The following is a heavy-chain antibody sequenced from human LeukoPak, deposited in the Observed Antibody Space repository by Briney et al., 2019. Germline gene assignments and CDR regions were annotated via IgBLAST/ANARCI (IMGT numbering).Heavy chain of an antibody. CDR1: GFTFSDYY. Sequence: PGGSLRLSCAASGFTFSDYYMSWIRQAPGKGLVRVSRINNVGSSTTYADSVKGRFTISRDNAKNTLYLQMNSLSAEDTAVYYCAREVSGSSYFDYWGQGTQVTVSS. J-gene: IGHJ4*02. CDR3: AREVSGSSYFDY. D-gene: IGHD1-26*01. V-gene: IGHV3-74*01. CDR2: INNVGSST.